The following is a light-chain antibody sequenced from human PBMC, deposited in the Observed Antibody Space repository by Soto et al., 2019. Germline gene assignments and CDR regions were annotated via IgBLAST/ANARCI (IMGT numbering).Light chain of an antibody. CDR2: AAS. J-gene: IGKJ4*01. Sequence: DIQMTQSPSSLSASVGDRVTLTCRASQSISSYLNWYQQKPGKAPKLLIYAASNLQTGVPSRLSVSGSGTDFSLTIRSLQPEDFATYYCQQTYRIPLSFGGGTKVEIK. CDR3: QQTYRIPLS. CDR1: QSISSY. V-gene: IGKV1-39*01.